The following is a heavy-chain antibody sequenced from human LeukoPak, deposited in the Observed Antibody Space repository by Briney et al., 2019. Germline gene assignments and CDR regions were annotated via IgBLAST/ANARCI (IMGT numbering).Heavy chain of an antibody. CDR2: IYSGGST. D-gene: IGHD3-22*01. CDR3: ARDEYYYDSSGYYYGYFQH. Sequence: GGSLRLSCAASGFTVSSNYMSWVRQAPGKGLEWVSVIYSGGSTYYADSVKGRFTISRDNSKNTLYLQMNSLRAEDTAVYYCARDEYYYDSSGYYYGYFQHWGQGTRVTVSS. CDR1: GFTVSSNY. V-gene: IGHV3-53*01. J-gene: IGHJ1*01.